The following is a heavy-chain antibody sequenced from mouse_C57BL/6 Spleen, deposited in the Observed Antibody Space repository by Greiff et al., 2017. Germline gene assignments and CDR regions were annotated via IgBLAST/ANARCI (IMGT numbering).Heavy chain of an antibody. Sequence: VHLQQSGAELVKPGASVKISCKASGYAFSSYWMNWVKQRPGKGLEWIGQIYPGDGDTNYNGKFKGKATLTADKSSSTAYMQLSSLTSEDSAVYFCARYRYYGSSYVFDYWGQGTTLTVSS. J-gene: IGHJ2*01. CDR3: ARYRYYGSSYVFDY. V-gene: IGHV1-80*01. CDR2: IYPGDGDT. CDR1: GYAFSSYW. D-gene: IGHD1-1*01.